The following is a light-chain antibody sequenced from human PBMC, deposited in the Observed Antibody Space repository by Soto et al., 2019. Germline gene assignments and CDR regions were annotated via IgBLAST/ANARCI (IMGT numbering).Light chain of an antibody. CDR1: QSISTW. CDR2: AAS. Sequence: DIQMTQSPSSLSASVGDRVTITCRASQSISTWLAWYQREPGKAPKLLIYAASNLQSGVPARFSGSGSGTDFTLTISSLQPEDFATYFCQQSYSTPPWTFGQGTKVDI. J-gene: IGKJ1*01. V-gene: IGKV1-39*01. CDR3: QQSYSTPPWT.